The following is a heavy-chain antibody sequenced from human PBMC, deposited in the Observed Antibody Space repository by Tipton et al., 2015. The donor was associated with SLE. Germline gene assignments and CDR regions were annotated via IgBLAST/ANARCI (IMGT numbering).Heavy chain of an antibody. V-gene: IGHV3-30-3*01. CDR3: ATVAGTRNYFDY. Sequence: SLRLSCAASGFTFSSYAMHWVRQAPGKGLEWVAVISYDGSNKYYADSVKGRFTISRDNSKNTLYLQMNSLRAEDTAVYYCATVAGTRNYFDYWGQGTLVTVSS. CDR2: ISYDGSNK. CDR1: GFTFSSYA. J-gene: IGHJ4*02. D-gene: IGHD6-19*01.